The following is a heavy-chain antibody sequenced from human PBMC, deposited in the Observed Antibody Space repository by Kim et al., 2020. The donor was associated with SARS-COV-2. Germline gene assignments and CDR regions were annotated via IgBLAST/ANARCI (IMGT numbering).Heavy chain of an antibody. Sequence: SETLSLTCTVYGGSFSGYYWSWIRQPPGKGLEWIGEVNHSGGTNYNPSLKSRVTVSVDTSKNQFSLTLTSATAADTAVYYCAGPSLIDCYFELWVLCAL. CDR2: VNHSGGT. J-gene: IGHJ2*01. CDR1: GGSFSGYY. D-gene: IGHD2-21*01. CDR3: AGPSLIDCYFEL. V-gene: IGHV4-34*01.